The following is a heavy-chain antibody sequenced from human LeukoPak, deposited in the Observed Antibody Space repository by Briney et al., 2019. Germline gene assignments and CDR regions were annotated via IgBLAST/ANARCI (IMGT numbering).Heavy chain of an antibody. CDR3: AAAPTRITIFGVDYDAFDI. J-gene: IGHJ3*02. D-gene: IGHD3-3*01. CDR1: GFTFISSA. CDR2: IVVGSGNT. Sequence: ASVKVSCKASGFTFISSAMQWVRQARGQRLEWIGWIVVGSGNTNYAQKFQERVTITRDMSTSTAYMELSSLRSEDTAVYYCAAAPTRITIFGVDYDAFDIWGQGTMVTASS. V-gene: IGHV1-58*02.